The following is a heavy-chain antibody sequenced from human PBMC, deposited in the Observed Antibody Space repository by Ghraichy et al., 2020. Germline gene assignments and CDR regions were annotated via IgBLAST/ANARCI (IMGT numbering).Heavy chain of an antibody. CDR2: ISGSGGST. J-gene: IGHJ4*02. CDR3: AKGGGGGIAAAGTSYY. V-gene: IGHV3-23*01. CDR1: GFTFSSYA. Sequence: GGSLRLSCAASGFTFSSYAMSWVRQAPGKGLEWVSAISGSGGSTYYADSVKGRFTISRDNSKNTLYLQMNSLRAEDTAVYYCAKGGGGGIAAAGTSYYWGQGTLVTVSS. D-gene: IGHD6-13*01.